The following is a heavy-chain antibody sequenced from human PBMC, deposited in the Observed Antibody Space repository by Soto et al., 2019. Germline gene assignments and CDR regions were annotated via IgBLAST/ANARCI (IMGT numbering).Heavy chain of an antibody. CDR1: GFTFSSYA. CDR3: ARDYCSSTSCYAGLGDY. V-gene: IGHV3-30-3*01. Sequence: GGSLRLSCAASGFTFSSYAMHWVRQAPGKGLEWVAVISYDGSNKYYADSVKGRFTISRDNSKNTLYLQMNSLRAEDTAVYYCARDYCSSTSCYAGLGDYWGQGTLVTVSS. J-gene: IGHJ4*02. D-gene: IGHD2-2*01. CDR2: ISYDGSNK.